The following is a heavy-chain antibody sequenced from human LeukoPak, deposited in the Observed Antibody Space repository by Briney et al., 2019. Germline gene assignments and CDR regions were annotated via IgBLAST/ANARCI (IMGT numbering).Heavy chain of an antibody. V-gene: IGHV3-33*01. Sequence: GGSLRLSCAASGFTFRSSGMHWVRQAPGKGLEGVAVIWYDGSNKYYADSVKGRFTISRDNSKNTLYLQMNGLRAEDTAVYFCARGFSHYFYAMDVWGQGTTVTVSS. J-gene: IGHJ6*02. CDR1: GFTFRSSG. D-gene: IGHD2/OR15-2a*01. CDR2: IWYDGSNK. CDR3: ARGFSHYFYAMDV.